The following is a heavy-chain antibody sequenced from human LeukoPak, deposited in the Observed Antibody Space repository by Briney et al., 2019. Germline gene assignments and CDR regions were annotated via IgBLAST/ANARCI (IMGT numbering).Heavy chain of an antibody. V-gene: IGHV3-30*02. Sequence: PGGSLTLSCAASGFTFSNHGMHWVSQAPGKGLEWVALIRFDGSHKYYADSVKGRFTISRDNSKSTVYLQMNSLRAEDTAVYYCSKDLTSDFGGDFDPWGQGTLVTVSS. J-gene: IGHJ5*02. D-gene: IGHD3-10*01. CDR1: GFTFSNHG. CDR3: SKDLTSDFGGDFDP. CDR2: IRFDGSHK.